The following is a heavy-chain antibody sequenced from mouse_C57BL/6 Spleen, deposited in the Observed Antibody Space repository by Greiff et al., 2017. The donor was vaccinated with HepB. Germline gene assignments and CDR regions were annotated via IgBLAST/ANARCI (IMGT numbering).Heavy chain of an antibody. V-gene: IGHV1-5*01. D-gene: IGHD2-5*01. CDR1: GYTFTSYW. J-gene: IGHJ3*01. CDR2: IYPGNSDT. CDR3: TRSYSNSPAWFAY. Sequence: EVQLQESGTVLARPGASVKMSCKTSGYTFTSYWMHWVKQRPGQGLEWIGAIYPGNSDTSYNQKFKGKAKLTAVTSASTAYMELSSLTNEDSAVYYCTRSYSNSPAWFAYWGQGTLVTVSA.